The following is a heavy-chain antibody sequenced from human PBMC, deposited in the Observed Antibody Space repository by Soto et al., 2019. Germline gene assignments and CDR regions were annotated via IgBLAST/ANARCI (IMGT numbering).Heavy chain of an antibody. D-gene: IGHD3-3*01. CDR3: ARVMHYAFWSGYYPSDAFDI. J-gene: IGHJ3*02. V-gene: IGHV4-4*07. CDR2: IYTSGST. CDR1: GGSISSYY. Sequence: SETLSLTCTVSGGSISSYYWSWIRQPAGKGLEWIGRIYTSGSTNYNPSLKSRVTMSVDTSKNQFSLKLSSVTAADTAVYYCARVMHYAFWSGYYPSDAFDIPCPGTMLTVSS.